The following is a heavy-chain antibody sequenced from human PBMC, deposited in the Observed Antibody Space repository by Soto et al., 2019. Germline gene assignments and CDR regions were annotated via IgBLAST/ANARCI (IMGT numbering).Heavy chain of an antibody. J-gene: IGHJ3*02. CDR1: GFTFSIYS. Sequence: DVQLVESGGGLVKPGGSLRLSCAASGFTFSIYSMTWVRQAPGKGLEWVASIDSSSNYIYYADSMRGRFTISRDNAKNSVFLERNSLRADDTAVYYCAREAHFYGRSDVYDIWGQGTMVTVSS. D-gene: IGHD3-10*02. V-gene: IGHV3-21*01. CDR2: IDSSSNYI. CDR3: AREAHFYGRSDVYDI.